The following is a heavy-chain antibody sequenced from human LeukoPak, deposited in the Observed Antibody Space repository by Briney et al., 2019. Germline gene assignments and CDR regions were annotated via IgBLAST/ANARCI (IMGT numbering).Heavy chain of an antibody. CDR3: ARKTVAARPYYYYYMDV. D-gene: IGHD6-6*01. J-gene: IGHJ6*03. CDR2: ISSSSSTI. CDR1: GFTFSSYS. V-gene: IGHV3-48*01. Sequence: GGSLRLSCAASGFTFSSYSMNWVRQAPGKGLEWVSYISSSSSTIYYADSVKGRFTISRDNAKNSLYLQMNSLRAEDTAVYYCARKTVAARPYYYYYMDVWGKGTTVTISS.